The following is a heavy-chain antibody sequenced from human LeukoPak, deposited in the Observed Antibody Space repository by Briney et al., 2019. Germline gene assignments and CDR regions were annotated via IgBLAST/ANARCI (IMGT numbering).Heavy chain of an antibody. CDR2: LSGSGYNT. CDR3: AKDPYGTRYFDY. Sequence: GGSLRLSCAASGFTFSSHALSWVRQAPGKGLEWVSSLSGSGYNTYYADSVNGRFTISRDNSKNTVYLQMNSLRAEDTAVYYCAKDPYGTRYFDYWGQGTLVTVSS. V-gene: IGHV3-23*01. D-gene: IGHD2-2*01. J-gene: IGHJ4*02. CDR1: GFTFSSHA.